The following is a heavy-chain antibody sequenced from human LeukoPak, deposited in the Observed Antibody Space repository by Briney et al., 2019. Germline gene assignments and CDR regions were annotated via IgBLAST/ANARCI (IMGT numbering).Heavy chain of an antibody. V-gene: IGHV3-33*01. Sequence: PGRSLRLSCAASGFTFSSYGMHWVRQAPGKGLEWVAFIWYDGGNKYYADSVRGRFTISRDNSKNSLYLQMNSLRVEDTASYFCARARIAAPLLDYWGQGTLVTVSS. CDR3: ARARIAAPLLDY. D-gene: IGHD6-13*01. J-gene: IGHJ4*02. CDR2: IWYDGGNK. CDR1: GFTFSSYG.